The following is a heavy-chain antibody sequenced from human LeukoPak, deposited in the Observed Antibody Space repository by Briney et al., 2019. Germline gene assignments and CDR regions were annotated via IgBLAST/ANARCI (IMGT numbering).Heavy chain of an antibody. D-gene: IGHD6-19*01. CDR1: GFTFSSYG. V-gene: IGHV3-30*18. Sequence: PGRSLRLSCAASGFTFSSYGMHWVRQAPGKGLEWVAVISYDGSNKYHADSVKGRFTISRDNSKNTLYLQMNSLRAEDTAVYYCANFYSGCGYWGQGTLVTVSS. J-gene: IGHJ4*02. CDR3: ANFYSGCGY. CDR2: ISYDGSNK.